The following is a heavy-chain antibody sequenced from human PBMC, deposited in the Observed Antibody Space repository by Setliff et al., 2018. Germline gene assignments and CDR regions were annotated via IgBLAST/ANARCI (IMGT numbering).Heavy chain of an antibody. CDR1: GGSISSGSNY. CDR2: IDPSGST. V-gene: IGHV4-61*09. J-gene: IGHJ6*03. Sequence: SETLSLTCTVSGGSISSGSNYWSWIRQPAGRGLEWIGHIDPSGSTNYNPSLKGRVTMTSDTSRNQLSLKLTSVSAADTAIYYCARSSYYASGNSHNYYMDVWGKGTAVTVSS. CDR3: ARSSYYASGNSHNYYMDV. D-gene: IGHD3-10*01.